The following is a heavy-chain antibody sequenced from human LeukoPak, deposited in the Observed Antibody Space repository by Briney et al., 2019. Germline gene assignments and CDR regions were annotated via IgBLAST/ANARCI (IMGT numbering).Heavy chain of an antibody. J-gene: IGHJ4*02. Sequence: SETLSLTCTVSGGSVSSGSYYWSWIRQPPGKGLEWIGFFYYTGITKYSPSLKSRVTISVDTSKNQFSLKLTFVTAADTAVYYCARDFSGTYYFDYWGQGTLVTVSS. D-gene: IGHD1-26*01. CDR1: GGSVSSGSYY. CDR3: ARDFSGTYYFDY. CDR2: FYYTGIT. V-gene: IGHV4-61*01.